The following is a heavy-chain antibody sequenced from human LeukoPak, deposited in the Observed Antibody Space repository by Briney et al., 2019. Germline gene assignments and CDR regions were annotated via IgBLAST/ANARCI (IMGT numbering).Heavy chain of an antibody. CDR3: ARALRYYYGSGSSDC. D-gene: IGHD3-10*01. CDR1: GYSISSGYY. CDR2: IYHSGNT. Sequence: SETLSLTCAVSGYSISSGYYWGWFRQPPGKGLEWIGCIYHSGNTYYNPSLKSRVSISVDTSKNQFSLKLSSVTAADTAVYYCARALRYYYGSGSSDCWGQGTLVTVSS. V-gene: IGHV4-38-2*01. J-gene: IGHJ4*02.